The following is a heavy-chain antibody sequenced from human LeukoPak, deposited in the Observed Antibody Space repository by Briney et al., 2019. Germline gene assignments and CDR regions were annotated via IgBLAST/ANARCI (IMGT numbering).Heavy chain of an antibody. CDR2: ISHDGSEK. CDR1: GFTLSSYA. CDR3: ARVPMTMVGGLIKRYGVDV. V-gene: IGHV3-30-3*01. D-gene: IGHD3-10*01. Sequence: PGRSLRLSCAASGFTLSSYAICWVRQAPGKGLDWVTLISHDGSEKYFADSVKGRFTISRDDSENTLYPQMNSLRTEDTAVYYSARVPMTMVGGLIKRYGVDVWGQGTTVTVSS. J-gene: IGHJ6*02.